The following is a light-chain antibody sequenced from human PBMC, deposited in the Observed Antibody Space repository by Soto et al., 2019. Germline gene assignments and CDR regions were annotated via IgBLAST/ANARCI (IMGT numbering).Light chain of an antibody. V-gene: IGKV2-28*01. CDR3: MQALHTPLT. CDR1: QSLLHSNGYNY. Sequence: DIVMTQSPLSLLVTPGEPASISCRSSQSLLHSNGYNYLDWYLQKPGQSPQLLIYLGSNRASGVPDRFSGSGSGTDFTLKISRVEAEDVGVYYCMQALHTPLTFGGGTKVEIK. CDR2: LGS. J-gene: IGKJ4*01.